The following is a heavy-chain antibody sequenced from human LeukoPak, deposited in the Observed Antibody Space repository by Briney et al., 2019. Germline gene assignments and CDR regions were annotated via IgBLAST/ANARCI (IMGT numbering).Heavy chain of an antibody. Sequence: GASVKVSCKASGGTSRSYAISWVRQAPGQGLEWMGGIIPIFATANYAQKFQGRVTITADESTSTAYMELSSLRFEDTAVYYCARDEPHTVGAIDYWGHGTLVTVSS. CDR2: IIPIFATA. CDR3: ARDEPHTVGAIDY. D-gene: IGHD1-26*01. V-gene: IGHV1-69*13. J-gene: IGHJ4*01. CDR1: GGTSRSYA.